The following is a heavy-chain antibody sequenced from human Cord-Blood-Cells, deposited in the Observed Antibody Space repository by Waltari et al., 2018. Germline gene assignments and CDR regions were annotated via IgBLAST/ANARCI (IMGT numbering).Heavy chain of an antibody. CDR3: ARHPYYYDSSGYYYEDY. J-gene: IGHJ4*02. D-gene: IGHD3-22*01. V-gene: IGHV1-69*01. CDR2: IIPIFGTA. CDR1: GGTFSSYA. Sequence: QVQLVQSGAAVKKPGSSVKVSCKASGGTFSSYAISWVRQAPGQGLEWMGGIIPIFGTANYAQKFQGRVTITADESTSTAYMELSSLRSEDTAVYYCARHPYYYDSSGYYYEDYWGQGTLVTVSS.